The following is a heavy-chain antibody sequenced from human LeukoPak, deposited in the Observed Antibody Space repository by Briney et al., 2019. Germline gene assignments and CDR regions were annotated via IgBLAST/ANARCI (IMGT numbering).Heavy chain of an antibody. V-gene: IGHV4-4*02. CDR1: GGSISSSNW. D-gene: IGHD1-26*01. Sequence: SETLSLTCAVSGGSISSSNWWSWVRQPPGKGLEWIGEIYHSGSTNYNPSLKSRVTISVDTSKNHFSLRLSSMTAADTATYYCARSPSGSYPDWGQGTLVTVSS. J-gene: IGHJ4*02. CDR3: ARSPSGSYPD. CDR2: IYHSGST.